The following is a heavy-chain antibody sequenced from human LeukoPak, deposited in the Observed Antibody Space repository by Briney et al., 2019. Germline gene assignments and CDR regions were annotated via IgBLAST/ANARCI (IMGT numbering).Heavy chain of an antibody. J-gene: IGHJ6*03. CDR3: ARESLLNRRTAYMDV. Sequence: GESLKISCKASGYSFTSYWIGWVRQMPGKGLEWMGMIYPGDSDTRYSPSFQGQVTISADKSISTAYLQWRSLKASDSAMYYCARESLLNRRTAYMDVWGKGTTVTVSS. V-gene: IGHV5-51*01. CDR2: IYPGDSDT. CDR1: GYSFTSYW. D-gene: IGHD1/OR15-1a*01.